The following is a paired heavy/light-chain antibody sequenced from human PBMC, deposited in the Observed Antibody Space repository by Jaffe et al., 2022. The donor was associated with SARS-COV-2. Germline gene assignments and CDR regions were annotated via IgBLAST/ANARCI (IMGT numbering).Light chain of an antibody. CDR3: MIWHSSAWV. CDR2: YKSDSDK. V-gene: IGLV5-45*03. CDR1: SGINVGTYR. Sequence: QAVLTQPSSLSASPGASASLTCTLRSGINVGTYRIYWYQQKPGSPPQYLLRYKSDSDKQQGSGVPSRFSGSKDASANAGILLISGLQSEDEADYYCMIWHSSAWVFGGGTKLTVL. J-gene: IGLJ3*02.
Heavy chain of an antibody. CDR2: MNPNSGNT. Sequence: QVQLVQSGAEVKKPGASVKVSCKASGYTFTSYDINWVRQATGQGLEWMGWMNPNSGNTGYAQKFQGRVTMTRNTSISTAYMELSSLRSEDTAVYYCARAGYCSGGSCYSGGFDYWGQGTLVTVSS. J-gene: IGHJ4*02. CDR1: GYTFTSYD. CDR3: ARAGYCSGGSCYSGGFDY. D-gene: IGHD2-15*01. V-gene: IGHV1-8*01.